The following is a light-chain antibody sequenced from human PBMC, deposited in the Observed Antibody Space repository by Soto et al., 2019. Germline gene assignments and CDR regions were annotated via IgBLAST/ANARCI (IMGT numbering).Light chain of an antibody. J-gene: IGKJ5*01. CDR3: MQSTQLPPT. CDR1: QSLLHITGETF. CDR2: EVS. Sequence: DVVMTQSPLSLSVTPGQPASISCKSSQSLLHITGETFLFWYLQKPGQSPQLLIYEVSTRVSGVPDRFSGSGSGTEFTLEISRVETDDVGIYYCMQSTQLPPTFGQGTRLGIE. V-gene: IGKV2D-29*02.